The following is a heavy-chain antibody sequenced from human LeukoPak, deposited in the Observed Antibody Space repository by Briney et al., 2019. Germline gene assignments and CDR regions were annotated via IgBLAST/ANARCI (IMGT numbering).Heavy chain of an antibody. D-gene: IGHD6-13*01. CDR1: GGSISSGGYY. CDR2: IYYSGST. V-gene: IGHV4-31*03. J-gene: IGHJ6*02. Sequence: SQTLSLTCTVSGGSISSGGYYWSWIRQHPGKGLEWIGYIYYSGSTYYNPSLKSRVTISVDKSKNQFSLKLSSVTAADTAVYYCAREGIPAAGTGPYYYYGMDVWGQGTTVTVSS. CDR3: AREGIPAAGTGPYYYYGMDV.